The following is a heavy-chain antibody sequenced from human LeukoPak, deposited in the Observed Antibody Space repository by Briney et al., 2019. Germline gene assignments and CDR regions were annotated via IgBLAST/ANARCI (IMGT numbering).Heavy chain of an antibody. V-gene: IGHV3-7*05. CDR3: ARVAAGTWFGGGY. CDR2: IKQDESEK. CDR1: GFIFSSYW. D-gene: IGHD3-10*01. Sequence: PGGSLRLSCAASGFIFSSYWMSWVRQAPGKGLEWVANIKQDESEKFYVGSVKGRITISRDNAKNSLYLQMNSLRVEDTAVYYCARVAAGTWFGGGYWGQGTLVTVSS. J-gene: IGHJ4*02.